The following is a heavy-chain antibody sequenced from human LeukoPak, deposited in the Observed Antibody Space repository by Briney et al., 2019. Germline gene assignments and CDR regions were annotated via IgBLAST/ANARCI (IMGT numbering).Heavy chain of an antibody. V-gene: IGHV1-2*02. D-gene: IGHD1-26*01. CDR1: GYTFTDYY. CDR2: INPNSGGT. J-gene: IGHJ6*03. CDR3: ARDGREGNYYYYMDV. Sequence: GASVKVSCKASGYTFTDYYMHWVRQAPGQGLEWMGWINPNSGGTDYAQKFQGRVTMTRDTSISTAYMELSRLRSGDTAVYYCARDGREGNYYYYMDVRGKGTTVTVSS.